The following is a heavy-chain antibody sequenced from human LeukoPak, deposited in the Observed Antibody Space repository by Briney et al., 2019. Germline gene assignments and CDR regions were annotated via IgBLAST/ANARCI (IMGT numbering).Heavy chain of an antibody. D-gene: IGHD3-10*01. CDR1: GASIISYY. Sequence: SETLTLTCIVSGASIISYYWTWIRQPAGKGLEWIGRISGSGRTDYSPSLKSRVTMSLDTSKNQFSLKLYSVTAADTAVYYCARDFGPDPYHYWGQSTLITVSS. CDR3: ARDFGPDPYHY. V-gene: IGHV4-4*07. CDR2: ISGSGRT. J-gene: IGHJ4*02.